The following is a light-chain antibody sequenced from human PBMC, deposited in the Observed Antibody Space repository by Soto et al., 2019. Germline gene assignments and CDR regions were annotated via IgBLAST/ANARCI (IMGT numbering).Light chain of an antibody. V-gene: IGKV3-20*01. J-gene: IGKJ1*01. Sequence: EIVLTQSPGAMSLSPGERATLSCRARQSVSGNYLAWFQQKPGQAHRLLIYGAYRRATGIQDRFSGSGSGTDFTLTIRRLEPEDFAVFYCMQYDHSPWTFGQGTKVDI. CDR2: GAY. CDR3: MQYDHSPWT. CDR1: QSVSGNY.